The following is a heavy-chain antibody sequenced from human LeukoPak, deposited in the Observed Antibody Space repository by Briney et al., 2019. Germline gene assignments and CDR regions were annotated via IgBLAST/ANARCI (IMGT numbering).Heavy chain of an antibody. CDR1: GFTFSSYG. D-gene: IGHD5-18*01. J-gene: IGHJ4*02. Sequence: GGSLRLPCAASGFTFSSYGMHWVRQAPGKGLEWVAFIRYDGSKKYYADSVKGRFTVSRDNSKNTLYLQMNSLRAEDTAVYYCARDLSGVTGYTYGRGIDYWGQGILVTVSS. V-gene: IGHV3-30*02. CDR3: ARDLSGVTGYTYGRGIDY. CDR2: IRYDGSKK.